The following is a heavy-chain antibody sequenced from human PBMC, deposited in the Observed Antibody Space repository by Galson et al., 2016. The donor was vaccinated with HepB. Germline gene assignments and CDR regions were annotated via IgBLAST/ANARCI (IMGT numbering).Heavy chain of an antibody. CDR2: ISPNSGGT. Sequence: SVKVSCKASGYTFTDYYIQWVRQAPGQGLEWMGRISPNSGGTNYAQKFQGRVTMTRDTSTRTAYMHLGSLTSDDTSVYFCAGDWGGMVSMAFDVWGQGTTVTVSS. CDR1: GYTFTDYY. D-gene: IGHD3-16*01. J-gene: IGHJ3*01. V-gene: IGHV1-2*02. CDR3: AGDWGGMVSMAFDV.